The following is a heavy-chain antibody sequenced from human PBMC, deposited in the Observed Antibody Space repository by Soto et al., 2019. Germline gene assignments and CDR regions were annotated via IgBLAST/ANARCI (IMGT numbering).Heavy chain of an antibody. CDR2: IYYSGST. CDR1: GGSVSSGSYY. Sequence: PSETLSLTCTVSGGSVSSGSYYWSWIRQPPGKGLEWIGYIYYSGSTNYNPSLKSRVTISVDTSKNQFSLKLSSVTAADTAVYYCARDLLGYYGSGSYYNPPLDYYYYGMDVWGQGTTVTVSS. CDR3: ARDLLGYYGSGSYYNPPLDYYYYGMDV. D-gene: IGHD3-10*01. J-gene: IGHJ6*02. V-gene: IGHV4-61*01.